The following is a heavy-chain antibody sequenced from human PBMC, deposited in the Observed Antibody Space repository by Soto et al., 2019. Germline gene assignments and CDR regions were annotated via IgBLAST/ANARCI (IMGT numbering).Heavy chain of an antibody. D-gene: IGHD2-2*01. Sequence: GASVKVSCKASGGTFSSYAISWVRQAPGQGLEWMGGVIPIFGTANYAQKFQGRVTITADESTSTAYMELSSLRSEDTAVYYCAREETRYCSSTSCYGVPNWFDPSGPGTLVTVSS. CDR2: VIPIFGTA. CDR3: AREETRYCSSTSCYGVPNWFDP. V-gene: IGHV1-69*13. J-gene: IGHJ5*02. CDR1: GGTFSSYA.